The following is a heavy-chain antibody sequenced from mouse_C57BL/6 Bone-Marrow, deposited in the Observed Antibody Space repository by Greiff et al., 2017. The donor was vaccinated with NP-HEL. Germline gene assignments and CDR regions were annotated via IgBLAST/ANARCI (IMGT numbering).Heavy chain of an antibody. CDR2: ISSGSSTI. V-gene: IGHV5-17*01. CDR1: GFTFSDYG. D-gene: IGHD2-1*01. Sequence: EVQLVESGGGLVKPGGSLKLSCAASGFTFSDYGMHWVRQAPEKGLEWVAYISSGSSTIYYVDTVKGRFTISRDNAKNTLFLQMTSLRSEDTAMYYCARPLYYGNYGFAYWGQGTLVTVSA. CDR3: ARPLYYGNYGFAY. J-gene: IGHJ3*01.